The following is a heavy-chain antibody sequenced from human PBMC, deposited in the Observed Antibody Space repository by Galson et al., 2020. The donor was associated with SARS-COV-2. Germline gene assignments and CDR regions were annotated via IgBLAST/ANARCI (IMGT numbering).Heavy chain of an antibody. D-gene: IGHD6-25*01. CDR1: GYTFTGYY. J-gene: IGHJ4*02. Sequence: ASVKVSCKASGYTFTGYYLHWVRQAPGQGFEWMGWIHPKSGDRKYEQKFQGRVTMTRDTSISTAYMELSGLTSDDTAVYYCARDSSGGYWGQGTLVTVSS. V-gene: IGHV1-2*02. CDR2: IHPKSGDR. CDR3: ARDSSGGY.